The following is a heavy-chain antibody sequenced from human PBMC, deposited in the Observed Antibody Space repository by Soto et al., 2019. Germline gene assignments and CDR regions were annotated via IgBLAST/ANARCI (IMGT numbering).Heavy chain of an antibody. CDR2: ISSSGGNT. CDR1: GFTFSNAW. CDR3: APPGGSADY. Sequence: GGSLRLSCAASGFTFSNAWINWVRQAPGKGLQWISSISSSGGNTYYGDSVKGRFTISRDNSKNTLYLQMNSLRAEDTAVYYCAPPGGSADYWGQGTLVTVSS. J-gene: IGHJ4*02. D-gene: IGHD3-16*01. V-gene: IGHV3-23*01.